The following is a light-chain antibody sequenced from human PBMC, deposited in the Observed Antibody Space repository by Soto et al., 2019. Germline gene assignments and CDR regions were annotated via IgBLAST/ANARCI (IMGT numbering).Light chain of an antibody. J-gene: IGLJ2*01. Sequence: SYELTQPPSVSVAPGKTARITCGGTNIGSKSVHWYQQKPGQAPVLVIYYDSDRPSGIPERFSGSNSGNTATLTISRVEAVDEADYYCDLWYSSSDPLVVFCGGTKLTVL. CDR2: YDS. CDR1: NIGSKS. V-gene: IGLV3-21*04. CDR3: DLWYSSSDPLVV.